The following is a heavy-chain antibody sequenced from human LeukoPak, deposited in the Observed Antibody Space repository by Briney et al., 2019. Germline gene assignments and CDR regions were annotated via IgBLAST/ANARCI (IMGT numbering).Heavy chain of an antibody. J-gene: IGHJ4*02. D-gene: IGHD5-12*01. CDR2: ISYDGSNK. CDR3: ASLGYSGYEIDVPFDY. Sequence: GRSLRLSCAASGFTFSSYAMHWVRQAPGKGLEWVAVISYDGSNKYYADSVKGRFTISRDNSKNTLYLQMNGLRAEDTGVYYCASLGYSGYEIDVPFDYWGQGTLVTVSS. CDR1: GFTFSSYA. V-gene: IGHV3-30*04.